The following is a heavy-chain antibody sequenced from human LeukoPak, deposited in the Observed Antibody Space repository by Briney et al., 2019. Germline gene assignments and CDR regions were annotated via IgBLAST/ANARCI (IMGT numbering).Heavy chain of an antibody. J-gene: IGHJ4*02. Sequence: ASVKVSCKASGYTFTGHNIHWVRQAPGQGLEWMGWINRNSGDTKNEQKFQGRVTMTRDTSISTAYMELRRLNSDDTAVYYCARGYCSGGSCYLDYWGQGTLVTASS. CDR1: GYTFTGHN. CDR3: ARGYCSGGSCYLDY. V-gene: IGHV1-2*02. CDR2: INRNSGDT. D-gene: IGHD2-15*01.